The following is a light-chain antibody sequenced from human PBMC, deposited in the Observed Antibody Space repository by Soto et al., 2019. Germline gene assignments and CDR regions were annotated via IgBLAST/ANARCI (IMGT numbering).Light chain of an antibody. CDR1: QSVDSN. J-gene: IGKJ4*01. Sequence: EIVMTQSPGTLSLSTGEGATLSCRASQSVDSNLAWYQQKPGQAPRLLFYGASTRPTGIPDRFSGSGPGTEFTLNISSRQSEDLVLYFCQQYESWPLSLGGGTKVEIK. V-gene: IGKV3D-15*01. CDR2: GAS. CDR3: QQYESWPLS.